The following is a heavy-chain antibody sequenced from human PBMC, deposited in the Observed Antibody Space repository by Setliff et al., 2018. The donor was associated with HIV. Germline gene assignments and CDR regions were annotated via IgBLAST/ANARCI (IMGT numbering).Heavy chain of an antibody. J-gene: IGHJ6*03. CDR1: GGSISSYY. CDR2: IYTSGST. V-gene: IGHV4-4*08. CDR3: ARRVLRLGYYYIDA. D-gene: IGHD3-16*01. Sequence: SETLSLTCTVSGGSISSYYWSWIRQPPGKGLEWIGYIYTSGSTNYNPSLKSRVTISVDASKNQFSLKLSSVTAADTAVYYCARRVLRLGYYYIDAWGKGTTVTVSS.